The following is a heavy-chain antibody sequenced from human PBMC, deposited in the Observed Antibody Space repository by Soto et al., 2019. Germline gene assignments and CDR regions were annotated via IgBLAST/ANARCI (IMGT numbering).Heavy chain of an antibody. CDR2: INAGNGNT. J-gene: IGHJ5*02. Sequence: GASVKVSCKASGYTFTSYAMHWVRQAPGQRLEWMGWINAGNGNTKYSQKFQGRVTITRDTSASTAYMELSSLRSEDTAVYYCARDRPHIGAASRVNWFDPWGQGTLVTVSS. CDR3: ARDRPHIGAASRVNWFDP. CDR1: GYTFTSYA. D-gene: IGHD6-6*01. V-gene: IGHV1-3*01.